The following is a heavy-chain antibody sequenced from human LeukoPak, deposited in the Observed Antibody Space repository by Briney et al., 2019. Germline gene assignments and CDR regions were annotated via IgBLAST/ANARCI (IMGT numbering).Heavy chain of an antibody. CDR1: GFTFSTYE. Sequence: PGGSLRLSCAASGFTFSTYEMNWVRQAPGKGLEWVSYISSRGSAIYYADSVKGRFTISRDSAKTSLYLQMNSLRAEDTAIYYCARDMEPDAFDIWGQGTMVTVSS. J-gene: IGHJ3*02. D-gene: IGHD1-1*01. CDR2: ISSRGSAI. CDR3: ARDMEPDAFDI. V-gene: IGHV3-48*03.